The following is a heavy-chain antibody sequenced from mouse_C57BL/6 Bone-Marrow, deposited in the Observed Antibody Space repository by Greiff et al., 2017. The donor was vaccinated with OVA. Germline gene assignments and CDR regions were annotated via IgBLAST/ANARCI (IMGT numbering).Heavy chain of an antibody. Sequence: EVKVVESGGGLVKPGGSLKLSCAASGFTFSSYAMSWVRQTPEKRLEWVATISDGGSYTYYPDNVKGRFTISRDNAKNNLYLQMSHLKSEDTAMYYCARLYDYDWYFDVWGTGTTVTVSS. D-gene: IGHD2-4*01. CDR3: ARLYDYDWYFDV. J-gene: IGHJ1*03. V-gene: IGHV5-4*03. CDR1: GFTFSSYA. CDR2: ISDGGSYT.